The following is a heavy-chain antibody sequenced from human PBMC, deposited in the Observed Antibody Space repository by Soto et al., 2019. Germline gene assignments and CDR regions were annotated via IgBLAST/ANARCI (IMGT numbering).Heavy chain of an antibody. CDR1: GYTFTSYD. V-gene: IGHV1-8*01. CDR2: MNPNSGNT. Sequence: ASVKVSCKASGYTFTSYDINWVRQATGQGLEWMGWMNPNSGNTGYAQKFQGRVTMTRNTSISTAYMELSSLRSEDTAVYYCAREMGRGIITIFGVVIRSRNWFDPWGQGTLVTVSS. J-gene: IGHJ5*02. D-gene: IGHD3-3*01. CDR3: AREMGRGIITIFGVVIRSRNWFDP.